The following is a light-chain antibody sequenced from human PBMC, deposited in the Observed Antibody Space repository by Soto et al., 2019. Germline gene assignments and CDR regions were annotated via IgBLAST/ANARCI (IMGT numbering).Light chain of an antibody. CDR3: SSYTGSSTYVV. J-gene: IGLJ2*01. CDR1: SSDVGGYNY. V-gene: IGLV2-14*03. CDR2: DVD. Sequence: QSALTQPASVSGSPGQSITISCTGTSSDVGGYNYVSWYQHHPGKAPKLMIYDVDIRPSGVSNRFSGSKSGNTASLTISGLQAEVEADYYCSSYTGSSTYVVFGGGTKLTVL.